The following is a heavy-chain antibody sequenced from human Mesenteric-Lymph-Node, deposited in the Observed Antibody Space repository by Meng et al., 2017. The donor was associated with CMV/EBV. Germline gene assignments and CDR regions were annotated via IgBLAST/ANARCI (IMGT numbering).Heavy chain of an antibody. J-gene: IGHJ1*01. CDR2: IYYTGST. V-gene: IGHV4-59*01. CDR1: GGSIRSYY. Sequence: SETLSLTCTVSGGSIRSYYWSWIRQPPGKGLEWIGNIYYTGSTTYHPSLMGRVTISVDTSKNQFSLELSSVTAADTAMYYCARGYGDYEGVEYWGQGTLVTVSS. CDR3: ARGYGDYEGVEY. D-gene: IGHD4-17*01.